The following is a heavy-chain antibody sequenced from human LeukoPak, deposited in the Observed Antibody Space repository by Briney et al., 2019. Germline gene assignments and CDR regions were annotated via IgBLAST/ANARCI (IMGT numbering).Heavy chain of an antibody. CDR3: ARARQWLGY. CDR1: GDSISSSSYY. D-gene: IGHD6-19*01. Sequence: PSETLSLTCTVSGDSISSSSYYWGWIRQPPGKGLEWIGSIYYSGTTNYNPSLESRVTISVDTSKNQFSLKLSSVTAADTAVYYCARARQWLGYWGQGTLVTVSS. V-gene: IGHV4-39*01. J-gene: IGHJ4*02. CDR2: IYYSGTT.